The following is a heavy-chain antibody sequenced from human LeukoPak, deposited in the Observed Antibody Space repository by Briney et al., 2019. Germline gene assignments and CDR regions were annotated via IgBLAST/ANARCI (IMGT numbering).Heavy chain of an antibody. CDR2: IYHTGTT. D-gene: IGHD4-23*01. CDR1: GYSLSSGYY. CDR3: AKEGGGYIDY. V-gene: IGHV4-38-2*02. Sequence: SETLSLTCAASGYSLSSGYYWAWIRQPPGKGLEWIESIYHTGTTYYNPSLKSRVTISVDTAKNQFSLRLTSMTAADTAVYYCAKEGGGYIDYWGQGTLVTVSS. J-gene: IGHJ4*02.